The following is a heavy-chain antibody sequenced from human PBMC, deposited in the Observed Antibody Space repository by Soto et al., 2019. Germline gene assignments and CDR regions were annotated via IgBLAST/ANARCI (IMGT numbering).Heavy chain of an antibody. Sequence: QVQLVQSGAEVKKPGSSVKVSCKASGGTFSSYAISWVRQAPGQGLEWMGGIIPIFGTANYAQKFQGRVTITADESTSTAYMELSSLRSEDTAVYYCASGVTDCSGGSCYSFPPIWGQGTMVTVSS. D-gene: IGHD2-15*01. J-gene: IGHJ3*02. CDR1: GGTFSSYA. CDR3: ASGVTDCSGGSCYSFPPI. CDR2: IIPIFGTA. V-gene: IGHV1-69*01.